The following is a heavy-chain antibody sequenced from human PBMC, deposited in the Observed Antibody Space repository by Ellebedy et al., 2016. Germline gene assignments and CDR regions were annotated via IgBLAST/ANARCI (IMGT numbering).Heavy chain of an antibody. D-gene: IGHD6-19*01. J-gene: IGHJ4*02. CDR1: GFTFSGNY. V-gene: IGHV3-66*01. Sequence: GGSLRLSCAASGFTFSGNYMSWVRQAPGKGLEWVSTLYSGGTILYADSVKGRFTISRDNSKNTLYLQMNSLTVEDTAVYYCAKGNAVPGPEPLDFWGQGTLVTVSS. CDR2: LYSGGTI. CDR3: AKGNAVPGPEPLDF.